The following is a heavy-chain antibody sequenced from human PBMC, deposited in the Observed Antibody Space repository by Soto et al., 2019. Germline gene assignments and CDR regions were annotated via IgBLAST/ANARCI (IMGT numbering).Heavy chain of an antibody. CDR3: ARHYGRYYYMGV. CDR1: GGSISSSSYY. V-gene: IGHV4-39*01. CDR2: IYYSGST. Sequence: SETLSLTCTVSGGSISSSSYYWGWIRQPPGKGLEWIGSIYYSGSTYYNPSLKSRVTISVDTSKNQFSLKLSSVTAADTAVYYCARHYGRYYYMGVWGKGTTVTVSS. J-gene: IGHJ6*03. D-gene: IGHD4-17*01.